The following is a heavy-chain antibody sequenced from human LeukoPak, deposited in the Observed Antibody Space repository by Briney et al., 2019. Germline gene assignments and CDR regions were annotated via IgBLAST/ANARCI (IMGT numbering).Heavy chain of an antibody. CDR3: ARVVAVAAKDY. CDR1: GFTFSSYW. V-gene: IGHV3-74*01. D-gene: IGHD6-19*01. J-gene: IGHJ4*02. CDR2: INSDGSST. Sequence: GGSLRLSCAASGFTFSSYWMHWVRQAPGKGLVWVSRINSDGSSTSYADSVKGRFTISGDNAKNTLYLQMNSLRAEDTAVYYCARVVAVAAKDYWGQGTLVTVSS.